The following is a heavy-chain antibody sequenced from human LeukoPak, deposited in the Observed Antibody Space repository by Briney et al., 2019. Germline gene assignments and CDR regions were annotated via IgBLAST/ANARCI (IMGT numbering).Heavy chain of an antibody. D-gene: IGHD6-13*01. V-gene: IGHV1-2*02. CDR2: INPNSGGT. J-gene: IGHJ5*02. CDR3: ARDQRAAENWLDP. Sequence: ASVKVSCKASGYTFTGYGISWVRQAPGQGLEWMGWINPNSGGTNYAQKFQGRVTMTRDTSISTAYMELSRLRSDDTAVYYCARDQRAAENWLDPWGQGTLVTVSS. CDR1: GYTFTGYG.